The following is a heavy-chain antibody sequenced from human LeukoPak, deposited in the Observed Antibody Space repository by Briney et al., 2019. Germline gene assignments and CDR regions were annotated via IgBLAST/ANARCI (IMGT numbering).Heavy chain of an antibody. D-gene: IGHD5-24*01. J-gene: IGHJ4*02. Sequence: GASVKVSCKASTYIFTSYYIHWVRQAPGQGLEWMGLINPTDDSTGYAQKFQGRVSVTRDTSTSTVYMELSSLRSEDTAVYYCAREGDGYKKFDYWAQGILVTVSS. CDR2: INPTDDST. V-gene: IGHV1-46*01. CDR3: AREGDGYKKFDY. CDR1: TYIFTSYY.